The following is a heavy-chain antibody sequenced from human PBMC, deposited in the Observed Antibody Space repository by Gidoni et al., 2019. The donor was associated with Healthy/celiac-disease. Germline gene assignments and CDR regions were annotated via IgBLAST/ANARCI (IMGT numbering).Heavy chain of an antibody. J-gene: IGHJ4*02. D-gene: IGHD3-3*01. V-gene: IGHV3-21*01. CDR1: GLTFSSYS. CDR2: ISCSNNFI. Sequence: EVQLVESGGGLVKPGGSLRLSCAASGLTFSSYSMNWVRQAPWKGLGLVSSISCSNNFISYAGPVKGRFTHSRDNAKNSLFLQMNSLRAEGTAVYYWARDSEGSGYYGYLGQGTLVTVSS. CDR3: ARDSEGSGYYGY.